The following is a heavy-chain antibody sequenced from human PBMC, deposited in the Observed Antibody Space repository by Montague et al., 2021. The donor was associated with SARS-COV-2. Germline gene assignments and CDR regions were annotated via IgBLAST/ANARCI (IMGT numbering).Heavy chain of an antibody. CDR2: IYCSGST. CDR3: ARQEPIVVVVAAARGWFDP. CDR1: GGSFSGYY. D-gene: IGHD2-15*01. Sequence: SETLSLTCAVYGGSFSGYYWSWIRQPPGKGLEWIGSIYCSGSTYYNPSLKSRVTISVDTSKNQFSLKLSSVTAADTAVYCCARQEPIVVVVAAARGWFDPWGQGTLVTVSS. J-gene: IGHJ5*02. V-gene: IGHV4-34*01.